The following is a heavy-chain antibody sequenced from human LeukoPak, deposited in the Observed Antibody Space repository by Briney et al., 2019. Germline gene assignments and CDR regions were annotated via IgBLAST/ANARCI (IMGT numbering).Heavy chain of an antibody. Sequence: GASVKASCKASGYTFTSYAMNWVRQAPGQGLGWMGWINTNTGNPTYAQGFTGRFVFSLDTSVSTAYLQISSLKAEDTAVYYCARALGRTKRYSSSFLVKDETGQWGQGTLVTVSS. D-gene: IGHD6-6*01. V-gene: IGHV7-4-1*02. CDR1: GYTFTSYA. CDR3: ARALGRTKRYSSSFLVKDETGQ. J-gene: IGHJ4*02. CDR2: INTNTGNP.